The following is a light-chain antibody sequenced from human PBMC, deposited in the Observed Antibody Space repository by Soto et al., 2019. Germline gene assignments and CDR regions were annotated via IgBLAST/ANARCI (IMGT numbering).Light chain of an antibody. V-gene: IGLV1-40*01. CDR3: TSYTSNTALV. Sequence: QSVLTQPPSVSGAPGQTVTISCTGSSSDIGAGYDVHWYQQVPGTAPKLLIYENNQRPSGVPDRFSGSNSGTSASLAITGLQAEDEADYYCTSYTSNTALVFGTGTKVTVL. CDR2: ENN. J-gene: IGLJ1*01. CDR1: SSDIGAGYD.